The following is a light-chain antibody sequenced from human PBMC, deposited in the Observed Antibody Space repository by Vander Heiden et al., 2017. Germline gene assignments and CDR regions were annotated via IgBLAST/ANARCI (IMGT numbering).Light chain of an antibody. CDR3: CSYSASYTLVL. Sequence: QSALTQPLSVSASPGQSVTIGCTGASSDVGAYNYASWYQQQPGIAPKRIIYDGSVRPTGVPDRYSGSKSDNTASLTNSGLQAEDEADYFCCSYSASYTLVLFGGGTKLTVL. V-gene: IGLV2-11*01. CDR1: SSDVGAYNY. CDR2: DGS. J-gene: IGLJ2*01.